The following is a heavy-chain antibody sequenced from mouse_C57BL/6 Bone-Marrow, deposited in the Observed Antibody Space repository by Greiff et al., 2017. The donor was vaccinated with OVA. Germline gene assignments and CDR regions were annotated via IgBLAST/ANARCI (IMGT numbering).Heavy chain of an antibody. CDR3: ARVGGLRRGAMDY. CDR2: IYPRSGNT. Sequence: QVQLQQSGAELARPGASVKLSCKASGYTFTSYGISWVKQRTGQGLEWIGEIYPRSGNTYYNEKFKGKATLTADKSSSPAYMELRSLTSEDSAVYFCARVGGLRRGAMDYWGQGTSVTVSS. D-gene: IGHD2-4*01. J-gene: IGHJ4*01. V-gene: IGHV1-81*01. CDR1: GYTFTSYG.